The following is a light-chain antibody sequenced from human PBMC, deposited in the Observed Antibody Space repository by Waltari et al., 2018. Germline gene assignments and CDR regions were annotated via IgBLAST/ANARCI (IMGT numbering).Light chain of an antibody. CDR1: QSIGSNY. CDR2: DAA. Sequence: DIVLTQSPGTLSLSPGERATLSCRASQSIGSNYLAWYQQKPGQAPRFLSYDAATRATGIPDRFSGSGSGTDFTLTISRLEPEDFAVYYCQQYGSSPTFGQGTKVEIK. V-gene: IGKV3-20*01. J-gene: IGKJ1*01. CDR3: QQYGSSPT.